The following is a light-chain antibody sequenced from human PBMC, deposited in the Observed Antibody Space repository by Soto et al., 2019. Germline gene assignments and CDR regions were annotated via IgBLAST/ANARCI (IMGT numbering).Light chain of an antibody. V-gene: IGLV2-8*01. J-gene: IGLJ1*01. CDR1: SSDVGAYNY. CDR3: TSYAGGNNV. CDR2: EVN. Sequence: QSALTQPPSASGSPGQSVTISCSGTSSDVGAYNYVSWYQQHPGKVPKLMVYEVNKRPSGVPDRFSGSKSGNTASLTVSGLQAEDEADYYCTSYAGGNNVFGTGTKLTAL.